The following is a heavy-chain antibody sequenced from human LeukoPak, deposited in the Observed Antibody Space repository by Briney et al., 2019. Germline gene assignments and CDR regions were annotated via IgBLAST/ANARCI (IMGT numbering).Heavy chain of an antibody. J-gene: IGHJ4*02. D-gene: IGHD1-26*01. Sequence: PGGSLRLSRAASGFTFSGYWMTWVRQAPGKGLERVANVNQDGNNKNYVETVKGRFTISRDNAKNTPYLQMNSLRAEDTAVYYCARILGADESADYWGQGTLVTVSS. CDR2: VNQDGNNK. V-gene: IGHV3-7*01. CDR1: GFTFSGYW. CDR3: ARILGADESADY.